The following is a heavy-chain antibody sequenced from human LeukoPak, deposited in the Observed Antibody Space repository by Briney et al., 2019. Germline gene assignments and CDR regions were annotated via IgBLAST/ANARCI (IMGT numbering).Heavy chain of an antibody. V-gene: IGHV3-30*02. CDR1: GFTFSSYS. CDR3: ARDRRFGDPLDY. J-gene: IGHJ4*02. CDR2: IRYDGSNK. Sequence: PGGSLRLSCAASGFTFSSYSMNWVRQAPGKGLEWVAFIRYDGSNKYYADSVKGRFTISRDNSKNTLYLQMSSLRSEDTAVYYCARDRRFGDPLDYWGQGTLVTVSS. D-gene: IGHD3-10*01.